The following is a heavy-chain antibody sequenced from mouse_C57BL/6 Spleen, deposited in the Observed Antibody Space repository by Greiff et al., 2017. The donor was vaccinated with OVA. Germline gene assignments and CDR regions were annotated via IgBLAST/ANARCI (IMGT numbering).Heavy chain of an antibody. Sequence: VQPQQSGAELVRPGASVKLSCTASGFNIKDYYMHWVKQRPEQGLEWIGRIDPEDGDTEYAPKFQGKATMTADTSSNTAYLQLSSLTSEDTAVYYCISYSFYAMDYWGQGTSVTVSS. V-gene: IGHV14-1*01. CDR2: IDPEDGDT. CDR1: GFNIKDYY. D-gene: IGHD2-10*01. J-gene: IGHJ4*01. CDR3: ISYSFYAMDY.